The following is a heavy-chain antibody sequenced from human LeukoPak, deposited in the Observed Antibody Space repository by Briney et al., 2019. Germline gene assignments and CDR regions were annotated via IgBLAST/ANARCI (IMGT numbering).Heavy chain of an antibody. V-gene: IGHV1-18*01. J-gene: IGHJ5*02. D-gene: IGHD3-22*01. CDR1: GYTFTSYG. Sequence: GASVKVSCKASGYTFTSYGISWVRQAPGQGLEWMGWISAYNGNTNYAQKLQGRVTMTTDTSTSTAYLEVRSLRSDDTAVYYCARDFNYYYDSSGYYYRNWFDPWGQGTLVTVSS. CDR2: ISAYNGNT. CDR3: ARDFNYYYDSSGYYYRNWFDP.